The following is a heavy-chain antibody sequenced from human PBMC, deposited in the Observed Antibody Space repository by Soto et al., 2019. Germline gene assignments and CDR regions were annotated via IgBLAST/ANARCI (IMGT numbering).Heavy chain of an antibody. J-gene: IGHJ6*02. V-gene: IGHV1-18*01. CDR2: ISPYTGNT. Sequence: QVQLVQSGDEVKKPGASVKVSCKASGYIFVNYGIAWVRQAPGQGLKWMGWISPYTGNTHSATKVQGRLTMTTDTSASTAYMDLGSLTSDDTAVYYCVMVDNYVTPTPQDVWGQGTTVTLSS. CDR1: GYIFVNYG. D-gene: IGHD3-16*01. CDR3: VMVDNYVTPTPQDV.